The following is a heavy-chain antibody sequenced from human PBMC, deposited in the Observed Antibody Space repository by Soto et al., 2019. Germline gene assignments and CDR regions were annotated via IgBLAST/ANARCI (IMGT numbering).Heavy chain of an antibody. CDR2: IRGSGGGT. CDR3: AKASGRVHYGMHV. Sequence: GGSLRLSCAASGFPFSMFAMSWVRQAPGKGLEWVSGIRGSGGGTYYADSVKGRFTISRDDSRNMLYLEMNTLRGEDTAVYYCAKASGRVHYGMHVWGQGTTVTVSS. V-gene: IGHV3-23*01. D-gene: IGHD3-10*01. J-gene: IGHJ6*02. CDR1: GFPFSMFA.